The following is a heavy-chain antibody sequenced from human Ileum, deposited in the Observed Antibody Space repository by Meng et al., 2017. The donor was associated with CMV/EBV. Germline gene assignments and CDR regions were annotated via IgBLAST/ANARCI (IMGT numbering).Heavy chain of an antibody. Sequence: VQVQERGPGLGKPPETLSPTGYVVGGSISNYYWNWIRQPAGKGLEWIGRIYSSGSTKYNPSLKSRVTMSVDTSQNQFSLKLNSVTAADTAVYYCARDREWGCTSSSCQTNWFDPWGQGTLVTVSS. V-gene: IGHV4-4*07. CDR3: ARDREWGCTSSSCQTNWFDP. CDR1: GGSISNYY. J-gene: IGHJ5*02. CDR2: IYSSGST. D-gene: IGHD2-2*01.